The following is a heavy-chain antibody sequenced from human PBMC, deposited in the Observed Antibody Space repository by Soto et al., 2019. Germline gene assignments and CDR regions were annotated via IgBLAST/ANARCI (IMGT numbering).Heavy chain of an antibody. CDR2: IDLSDSYT. CDR3: AIPPGSRIAAVDSVDY. V-gene: IGHV5-10-1*01. CDR1: GYTFTSYW. D-gene: IGHD6-13*01. Sequence: PGESLKISCKGSGYTFTSYWISWVRQMPGKGLEWMGRIDLSDSYTNYSPSFQGHVTISADQSISTAYLQWSSLKASDTAMYYCAIPPGSRIAAVDSVDYWGQGTQVTVSS. J-gene: IGHJ4*02.